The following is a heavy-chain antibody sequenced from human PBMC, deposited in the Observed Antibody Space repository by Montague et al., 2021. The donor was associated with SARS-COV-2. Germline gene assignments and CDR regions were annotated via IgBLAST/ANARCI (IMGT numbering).Heavy chain of an antibody. CDR1: GFSLNSRGVG. Sequence: PALVKPTQTLTLTCAFSGFSLNSRGVGVGWIRQPPGKALECLALIYWNDDKRYSPSLKTRLTVTKDTSKNQVVLTMINMYPVDTATYYCAHKNSGWPIDFDYWGQGALDTVSS. J-gene: IGHJ4*02. D-gene: IGHD6-19*01. CDR2: IYWNDDK. CDR3: AHKNSGWPIDFDY. V-gene: IGHV2-5*01.